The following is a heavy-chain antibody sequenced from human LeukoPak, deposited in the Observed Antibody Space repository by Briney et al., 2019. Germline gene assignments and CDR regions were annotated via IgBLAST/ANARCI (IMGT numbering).Heavy chain of an antibody. CDR1: GGSISSYY. D-gene: IGHD6-6*01. Sequence: SETLSLTCTVSGGSISSYYWSWIRQPPGKGLEWIGYIYYSGSTNYNPSLKSRVTISVDTSKNQFSLKLSSVTAADTAVYYCARAYSSSSELDYWGQGTLVTVSS. J-gene: IGHJ4*02. CDR2: IYYSGST. CDR3: ARAYSSSSELDY. V-gene: IGHV4-59*01.